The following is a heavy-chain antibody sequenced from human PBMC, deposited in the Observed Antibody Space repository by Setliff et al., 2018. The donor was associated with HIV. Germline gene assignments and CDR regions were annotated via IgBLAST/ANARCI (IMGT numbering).Heavy chain of an antibody. CDR2: INWSGSST. V-gene: IGHV3-20*04. J-gene: IGHJ4*02. CDR3: ARYWDCYDS. CDR1: GFMFDDYG. Sequence: PGGSLRLSCAASGFMFDDYGMSWVRQAPGKGLEWVSGINWSGSSTGYADSVKGRFTISRDNAKKSLFLQMNSLRAEDTAFYYCARYWDCYDSWGQGTLVTVSS. D-gene: IGHD2-21*01.